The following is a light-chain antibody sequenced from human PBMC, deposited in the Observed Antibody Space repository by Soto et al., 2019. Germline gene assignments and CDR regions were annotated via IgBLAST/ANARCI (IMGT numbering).Light chain of an antibody. CDR3: TSYTTTNTLA. V-gene: IGLV2-14*01. CDR2: DVN. J-gene: IGLJ2*01. CDR1: SXDIGAYNY. Sequence: QSALTQPASVSGSPXXXXXXXCTGTSXDIGAYNYVSWFQQYAGKAPKCVIYDVNNRPSGVSNRFSGSKSGNMASLTISGLQAEDEADYYCTSYTTTNTLALGGGTKLTVL.